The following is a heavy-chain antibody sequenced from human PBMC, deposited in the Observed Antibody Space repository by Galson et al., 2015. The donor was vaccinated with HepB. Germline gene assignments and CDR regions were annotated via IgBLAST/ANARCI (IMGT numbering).Heavy chain of an antibody. J-gene: IGHJ6*02. CDR2: IRSKANSYAT. CDR3: VWGYYYYGMDV. D-gene: IGHD1-26*01. CDR1: GFTFSGSA. Sequence: SLRLSCAASGFTFSGSAMHWVRQASGKGLEWVGRIRSKANSYATAYAASVKGRFTISRDDSKNTAYLQMNSLKTEDTAVYYCVWGYYYYGMDVWGQGTTVTVSS. V-gene: IGHV3-73*01.